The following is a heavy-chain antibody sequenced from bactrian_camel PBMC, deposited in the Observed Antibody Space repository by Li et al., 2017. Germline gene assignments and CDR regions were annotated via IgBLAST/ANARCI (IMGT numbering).Heavy chain of an antibody. D-gene: IGHD7*01. Sequence: VQLVESGGGSVQHGGSLKLSCEVSGYSSYYCLGWFRQAPGKEREGVAFVYFGGGSTYYADSVKGRFTISQDKGKNTVYLLMNSLKPDDSGTYYCAYESGTTPDLCRRRGPGGYFGQGTQVTVS. V-gene: IGHV3S61*01. J-gene: IGHJ4*01. CDR1: GYSSYYC. CDR2: VYFGGGST.